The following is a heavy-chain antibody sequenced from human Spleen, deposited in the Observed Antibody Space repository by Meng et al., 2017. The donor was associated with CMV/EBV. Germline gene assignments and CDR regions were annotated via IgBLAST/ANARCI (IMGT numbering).Heavy chain of an antibody. CDR3: ARGLMVGGSYYGLDV. Sequence: SQTLSLTCAVYRGSFTNSYWSWIRQAPGKGLEWIGEINHSGTTNYNPSLKSRVTISADTSRNQFSLRLGSVTDADTSVYYCARGLMVGGSYYGLDVWGQGTTVTVSS. D-gene: IGHD2-15*01. V-gene: IGHV4-34*01. J-gene: IGHJ6*01. CDR2: INHSGTT. CDR1: RGSFTNSY.